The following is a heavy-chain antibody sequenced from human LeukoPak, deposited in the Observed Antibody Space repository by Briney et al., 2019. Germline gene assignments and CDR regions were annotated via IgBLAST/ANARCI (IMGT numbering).Heavy chain of an antibody. CDR3: ARQTTNFYGSGSYVY. Sequence: GESLKISCKGSGYLFPNYWIAWVRQMPGKGLEWMGIIWPGDSDTRYNPSRQGRVIISADKSLNTAYLQWRSLKASDPAIYYCARQTTNFYGSGSYVYWGPGTRVTVSS. CDR1: GYLFPNYW. J-gene: IGHJ4*02. V-gene: IGHV5-51*01. D-gene: IGHD3-10*01. CDR2: IWPGDSDT.